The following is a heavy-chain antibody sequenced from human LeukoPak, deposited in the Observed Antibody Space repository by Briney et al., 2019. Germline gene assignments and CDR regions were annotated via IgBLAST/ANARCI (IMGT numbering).Heavy chain of an antibody. J-gene: IGHJ4*02. V-gene: IGHV3-30*04. CDR1: GFTFSSYA. CDR2: ISYDGSNK. CDR3: ARGGIAVAGTSPGLDY. Sequence: GRSLRLSCAVSGFTFSSYAMHWVRQAPGKGLEWVAVISYDGSNKYYADSVKGRFTISRDNSKNTLYLQMNSLRAEDTAVYYCARGGIAVAGTSPGLDYWGQGTLVTVSS. D-gene: IGHD6-19*01.